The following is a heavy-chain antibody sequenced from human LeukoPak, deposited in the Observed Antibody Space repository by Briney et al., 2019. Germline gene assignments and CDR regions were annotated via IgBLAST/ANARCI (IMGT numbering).Heavy chain of an antibody. Sequence: KPSETLSLTCAVYGGSFSGYYWSWIRQPPGKGLEWIGKINHSGSTNYNPSLKSRVTISVDTSKNQFSLKLSSVTAADTAVYYCARPLGYCSSTSCYTFYYWGQGTLVTVSS. V-gene: IGHV4-34*01. J-gene: IGHJ4*02. CDR1: GGSFSGYY. CDR2: INHSGST. CDR3: ARPLGYCSSTSCYTFYY. D-gene: IGHD2-2*02.